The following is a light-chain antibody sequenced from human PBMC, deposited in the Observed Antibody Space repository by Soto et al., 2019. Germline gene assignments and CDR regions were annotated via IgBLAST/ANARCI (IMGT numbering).Light chain of an antibody. CDR3: AAWDDSRSGYLV. Sequence: QSVLTQPPSASGTPGQRVTISCSGSSSNIGGNYVYWYQQLPGTAPKLLIYRNNQRPSGVPDRCSASKSGTSASLAISGRRPEEEADYYCAAWDDSRSGYLVFGGGTKLTVL. CDR2: RNN. V-gene: IGLV1-47*01. CDR1: SSNIGGNY. J-gene: IGLJ2*01.